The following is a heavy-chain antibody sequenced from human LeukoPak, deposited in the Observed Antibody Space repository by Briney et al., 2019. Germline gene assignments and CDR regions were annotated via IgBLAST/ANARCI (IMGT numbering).Heavy chain of an antibody. CDR2: IYYSGST. D-gene: IGHD3-22*01. Sequence: SETLSLTCTVSGGSISSGGYYWSWIRQHPGKGLEWIGYIYYSGSTYYNPSLKSRVTISVDTSKNQFSLKLSSVTAADTAVYYCASAIIGGYYDSSPRAIWGQGTMVTVSS. CDR1: GGSISSGGYY. J-gene: IGHJ3*02. V-gene: IGHV4-31*03. CDR3: ASAIIGGYYDSSPRAI.